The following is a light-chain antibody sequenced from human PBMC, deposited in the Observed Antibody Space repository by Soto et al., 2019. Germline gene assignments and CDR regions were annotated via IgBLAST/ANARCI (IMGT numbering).Light chain of an antibody. CDR1: QSVSTTY. CDR2: AAS. Sequence: EIVLTQSPGTLSLSPGERATLSCRASQSVSTTYLAWYQQKPGQAPSLLIYAASSRATGIPDRFSGSGSGTDFTLTISRLEPEDFAVYYCQQYDNSPPRYTFGQGTKLDIK. V-gene: IGKV3-20*01. CDR3: QQYDNSPPRYT. J-gene: IGKJ2*01.